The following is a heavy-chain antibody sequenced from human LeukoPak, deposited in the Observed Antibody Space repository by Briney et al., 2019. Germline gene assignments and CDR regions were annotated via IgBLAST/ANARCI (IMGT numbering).Heavy chain of an antibody. V-gene: IGHV4-59*01. CDR1: GGSISSYY. CDR3: ARGSENYYLLDY. CDR2: IYYSGST. D-gene: IGHD1-26*01. Sequence: ASETLSLTCTVSGGSISSYYWSWIRQPPGKGLEWIGCIYYSGSTNYNPSLKSRVTMSIDTSKSQVSLKLSSVTAADTAMYYCARGSENYYLLDYWGQGTLVTVSS. J-gene: IGHJ4*02.